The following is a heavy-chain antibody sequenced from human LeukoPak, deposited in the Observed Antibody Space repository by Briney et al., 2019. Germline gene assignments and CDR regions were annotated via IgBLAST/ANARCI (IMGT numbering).Heavy chain of an antibody. J-gene: IGHJ4*02. CDR2: ISGSGGST. D-gene: IGHD5-24*01. CDR3: AKDGRGYNPVTC. CDR1: GFTFDSYA. V-gene: IGHV3-23*01. Sequence: TGGSLRLSCAASGFTFDSYAMIWVRQAPGKGLEWVSAISGSGGSTYYADSVKGRFTISRDNSKNTLFLQMNSLRAEDTAIYYCAKDGRGYNPVTCWGQGTLVTVSS.